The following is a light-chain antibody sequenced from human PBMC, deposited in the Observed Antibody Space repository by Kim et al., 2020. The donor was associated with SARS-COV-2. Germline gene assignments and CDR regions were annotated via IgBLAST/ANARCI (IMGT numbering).Light chain of an antibody. J-gene: IGLJ2*01. CDR2: GKN. CDR1: SLRSYY. V-gene: IGLV3-19*01. Sequence: GQTVRITCQGASLRSYYASWYQQNPGQAPVLVIYGKNNRPSGIPDRFSGSSSGNTASLTITGAQAEDEADYYCNSRDSSGNHLGVVFGGGTKLTVL. CDR3: NSRDSSGNHLGVV.